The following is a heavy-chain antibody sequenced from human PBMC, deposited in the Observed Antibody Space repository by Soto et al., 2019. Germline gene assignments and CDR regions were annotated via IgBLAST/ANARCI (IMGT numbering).Heavy chain of an antibody. J-gene: IGHJ1*01. CDR1: GFTFSTYS. Sequence: PGGSLRLSCAASGFTFSTYSMTWVRRAPGKGLEWVSYISGTSGSIGYADSVKGRFTISRDNAKNSLYLQMNSLRAEDTALYYCAKTSGWDVEYFQHWGQGTLVTVSS. CDR2: ISGTSGSI. V-gene: IGHV3-48*04. CDR3: AKTSGWDVEYFQH. D-gene: IGHD6-19*01.